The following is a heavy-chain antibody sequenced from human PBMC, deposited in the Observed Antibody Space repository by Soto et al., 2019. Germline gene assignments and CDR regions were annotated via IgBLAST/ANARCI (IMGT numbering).Heavy chain of an antibody. V-gene: IGHV3-21*01. Sequence: LRLSCAASGFTFTRYSMNWVRQAPGKGLEWVSSISSSTNYIYYADSMKGRFTVSRDNAKNSVYLEMNSLSAEDTALYYCARESEDLTSNFDYWGQGTLVTVSS. CDR1: GFTFTRYS. CDR3: ARESEDLTSNFDY. J-gene: IGHJ4*02. CDR2: ISSSTNYI.